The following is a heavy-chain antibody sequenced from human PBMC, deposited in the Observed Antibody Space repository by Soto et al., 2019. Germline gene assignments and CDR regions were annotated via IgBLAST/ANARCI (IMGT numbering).Heavy chain of an antibody. V-gene: IGHV1-18*01. CDR2: VSAYNGNT. D-gene: IGHD2-15*01. Sequence: ASVKVSCKASGYTFTSYGISWVRQAPGQGLEWMGWVSAYNGNTNYAQKLQGRVTMTTDTSTSTAYMELRSLRSDDTAVYYCARDPMLGYCSCGSCYQSEWFASRGQRTLVTVSS. J-gene: IGHJ5*01. CDR1: GYTFTSYG. CDR3: ARDPMLGYCSCGSCYQSEWFAS.